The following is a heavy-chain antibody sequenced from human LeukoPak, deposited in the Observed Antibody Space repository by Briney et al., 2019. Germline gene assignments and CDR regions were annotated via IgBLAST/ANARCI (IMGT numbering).Heavy chain of an antibody. Sequence: GGSLRLSCAASGFTFSGYSINWVRQAPGKGLEWVSSISSISTYIYYADSVKGRFTISRDNSKNTLYLQMNSLRAEDTAVYYCAKDMSIFGVVANDAFDIWGQGTMVTVSS. V-gene: IGHV3-21*04. D-gene: IGHD3-3*01. CDR3: AKDMSIFGVVANDAFDI. CDR1: GFTFSGYS. J-gene: IGHJ3*02. CDR2: ISSISTYI.